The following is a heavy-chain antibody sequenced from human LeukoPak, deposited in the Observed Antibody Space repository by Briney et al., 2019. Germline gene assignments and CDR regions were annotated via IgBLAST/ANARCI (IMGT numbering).Heavy chain of an antibody. CDR2: IYYSGST. V-gene: IGHV4-59*12. CDR3: ARSVYGDDAFDI. D-gene: IGHD4-17*01. Sequence: SETLSLTCTVSGGSISTYYWSWIRQSPGKGLEWIGDIYYSGSTNYNPSLKSRVIISVDTSKNQFSLKLSSVTAADTAVYYCARSVYGDDAFDIWGQGTMVTVSS. J-gene: IGHJ3*02. CDR1: GGSISTYY.